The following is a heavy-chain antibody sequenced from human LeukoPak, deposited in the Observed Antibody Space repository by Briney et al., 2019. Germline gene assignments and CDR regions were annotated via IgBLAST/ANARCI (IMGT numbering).Heavy chain of an antibody. CDR2: INPSGGST. CDR3: ATAVYAGLYGMDV. Sequence: GASVKVSCKASGYTFTSYYMHWVRQAPGQGLEWMGIINPSGGSTIYAQKFQGRVTMTEDTSTDTAYMELSSLRSEDTAVYYCATAVYAGLYGMDVWGQGTTVTVSS. J-gene: IGHJ6*02. V-gene: IGHV1-46*01. CDR1: GYTFTSYY. D-gene: IGHD5/OR15-5a*01.